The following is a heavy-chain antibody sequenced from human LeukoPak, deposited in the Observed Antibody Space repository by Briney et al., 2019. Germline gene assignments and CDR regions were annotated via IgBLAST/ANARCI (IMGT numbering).Heavy chain of an antibody. D-gene: IGHD6-25*01. CDR1: GYSFTSYW. Sequence: PGESLKISCKGSGYSFTSYWIGWVRQMPGKGLEWMGIIYPGDSDTRYSPSFQGQVTISADKSISTAYLQWSSLKASDTAMYYCASSAAPLYNWFDPWGQGTLVTVSS. CDR3: ASSAAPLYNWFDP. CDR2: IYPGDSDT. J-gene: IGHJ5*02. V-gene: IGHV5-51*03.